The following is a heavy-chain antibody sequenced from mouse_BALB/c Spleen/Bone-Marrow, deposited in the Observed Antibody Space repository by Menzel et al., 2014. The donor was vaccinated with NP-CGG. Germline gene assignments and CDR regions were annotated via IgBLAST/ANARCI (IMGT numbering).Heavy chain of an antibody. V-gene: IGHV1-54*01. CDR3: ARGDYRSYYFDY. J-gene: IGHJ2*01. D-gene: IGHD2-14*01. CDR1: GYAFTNYL. CDR2: INPGSGGT. Sequence: QVRLKESGAELVRPGTSVKVSCKASGYAFTNYLIEWVKQRPGQGLEWIGVINPGSGGTNYNEKFKGKATLTADKSSSTDYMQLSSLTSDDSAVYFCARGDYRSYYFDYCGQGTTLTVSS.